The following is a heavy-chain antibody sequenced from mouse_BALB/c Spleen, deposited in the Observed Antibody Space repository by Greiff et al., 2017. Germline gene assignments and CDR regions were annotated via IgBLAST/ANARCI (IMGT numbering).Heavy chain of an antibody. CDR1: GFNIKDYY. CDR2: IDPKNGDT. V-gene: IGHV14-4*02. D-gene: IGHD2-1*01. CDR3: NAWGGNYFPFDY. J-gene: IGHJ2*01. Sequence: EVQLQQSGAELVRSGASVKLSCTASGFNIKDYYMHWVKQRPEQGLEWIGWIDPKNGDTEYAPKFQGKATMTADTSSNTAYLQLSSLTSEDTAVYYCNAWGGNYFPFDYWGQGTTLTVSS.